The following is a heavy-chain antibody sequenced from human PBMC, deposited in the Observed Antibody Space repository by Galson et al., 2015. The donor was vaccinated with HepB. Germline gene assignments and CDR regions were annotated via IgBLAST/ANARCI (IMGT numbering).Heavy chain of an antibody. CDR1: GFTFSTYA. J-gene: IGHJ6*02. D-gene: IGHD2-21*01. V-gene: IGHV3-64*04. Sequence: SLRLSCAASGFTFSTYATHWVRQAPGKGLEYVSAISTNGGSTYYADSVKGRFAISRDNAKNSLFLQMNGLRAEDTAVYYCARSGCDTATCYGMDVWGQGTTVTVSS. CDR3: ARSGCDTATCYGMDV. CDR2: ISTNGGST.